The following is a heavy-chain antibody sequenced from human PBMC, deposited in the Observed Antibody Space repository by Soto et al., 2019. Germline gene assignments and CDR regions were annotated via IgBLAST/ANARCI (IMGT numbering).Heavy chain of an antibody. CDR3: AKGAVTSIFAYFDY. J-gene: IGHJ4*02. V-gene: IGHV3-9*01. CDR1: GFTFDDYA. CDR2: ISWNSGNI. D-gene: IGHD3-3*01. Sequence: EVHLVESGGGLVQPGRSLRLSCAPSGFTFDDYAMHWVRQVPGKGLEWVSSISWNSGNIVYADSVKGRFTISRDSANNSLYLQMNSLKTEDTALYYCAKGAVTSIFAYFDYWGQGTLVTVSS.